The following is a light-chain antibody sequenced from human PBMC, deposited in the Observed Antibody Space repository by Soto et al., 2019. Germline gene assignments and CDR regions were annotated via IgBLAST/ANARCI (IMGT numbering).Light chain of an antibody. CDR1: QSVSSN. V-gene: IGKV3-15*01. CDR2: GAS. Sequence: EIVMTQSPATLSVSPGERATLSCRASQSVSSNLAWYQQKPGQAPRLLIYGASTRATGIPARFSGSGSGTEFSLTICSLQSEDFAVYYCQQYNNWLPPMYTFGQGTKLEIK. J-gene: IGKJ2*01. CDR3: QQYNNWLPPMYT.